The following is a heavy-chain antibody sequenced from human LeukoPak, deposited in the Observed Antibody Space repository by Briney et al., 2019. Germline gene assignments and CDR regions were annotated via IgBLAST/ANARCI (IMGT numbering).Heavy chain of an antibody. J-gene: IGHJ4*02. Sequence: PGGSLRLSCAASGFTFSSYAMSWVRQAPGKGLERVSAISGSGGSTYYADSVKGRFTISRDNSKNTLYLQMNSLRAEDTAVYYCAKDVESYSGYCDYWGQGTLVTVSS. CDR3: AKDVESYSGYCDY. CDR2: ISGSGGST. D-gene: IGHD5-12*01. CDR1: GFTFSSYA. V-gene: IGHV3-23*01.